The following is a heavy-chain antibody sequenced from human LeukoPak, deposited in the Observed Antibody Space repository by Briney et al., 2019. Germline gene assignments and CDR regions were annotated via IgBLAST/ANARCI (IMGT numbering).Heavy chain of an antibody. D-gene: IGHD1-26*01. CDR3: ARGFDSGSYSDFDY. J-gene: IGHJ4*02. CDR2: INPNSGGT. Sequence: ASVKVSCEASGYTFTGYYMHWVRQAPGQGLEWMGWINPNSGGTNYAQKFQGRVTMTRDTSISTAYMELSRLRSDDTAVYYCARGFDSGSYSDFDYWGQGTLVTVSS. V-gene: IGHV1-2*02. CDR1: GYTFTGYY.